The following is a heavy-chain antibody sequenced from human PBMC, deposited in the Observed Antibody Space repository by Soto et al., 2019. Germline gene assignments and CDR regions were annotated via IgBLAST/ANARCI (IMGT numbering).Heavy chain of an antibody. Sequence: ASVKVSCKASGGTFSSYAISWVRQAPGQGLEWMGGIIPIFGTANYAQKFQGRVTITADESTSTAYMELSSLRSEDTAVYYCARDLYGDYNNWFDPWGQGTLVTVSS. CDR1: GGTFSSYA. CDR3: ARDLYGDYNNWFDP. D-gene: IGHD4-17*01. J-gene: IGHJ5*02. CDR2: IIPIFGTA. V-gene: IGHV1-69*13.